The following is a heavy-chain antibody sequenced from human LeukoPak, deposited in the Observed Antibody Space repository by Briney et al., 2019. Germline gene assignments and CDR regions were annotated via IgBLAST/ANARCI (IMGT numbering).Heavy chain of an antibody. V-gene: IGHV3-21*04. Sequence: TGGSLRLSCAASGFTFSSYAMHWVRQAPGKGLEWVSSITSSSSYIYYADSVKGRFTISRDNAKNSLYLQMNSLRAEDTAVYYCAKRRGLELLYYYYMDVWGKGTTVTVSS. D-gene: IGHD1-7*01. CDR2: ITSSSSYI. J-gene: IGHJ6*03. CDR3: AKRRGLELLYYYYMDV. CDR1: GFTFSSYA.